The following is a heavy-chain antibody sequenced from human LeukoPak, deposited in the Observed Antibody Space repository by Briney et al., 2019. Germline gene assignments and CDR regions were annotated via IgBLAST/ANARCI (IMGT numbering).Heavy chain of an antibody. D-gene: IGHD3-10*01. CDR2: IIPIFGTA. J-gene: IGHJ3*02. V-gene: IGHV1-69*05. Sequence: SVKVSCKASGGTFSSYAISWVRQAPGQGLEWMGGIIPIFGTANYAQKLQGRVTMTTDTSTSTAYMELRSLRSDDTDVYYCARVRGDAFDIWGQGTMVTVSS. CDR3: ARVRGDAFDI. CDR1: GGTFSSYA.